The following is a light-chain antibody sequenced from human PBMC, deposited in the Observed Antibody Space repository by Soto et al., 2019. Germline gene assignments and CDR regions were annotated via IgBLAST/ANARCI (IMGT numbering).Light chain of an antibody. J-gene: IGKJ1*01. CDR1: QSISSW. CDR2: KAS. Sequence: DIQMTQSPSTLSASVGDRVNIPCRASQSISSWLAWYQQKPGKAPKLLIYKASSLESGVPSRFSGSGSGTEFTLTISSLQPDDFATYYCQQYNSYWTFGQGTKVDIK. CDR3: QQYNSYWT. V-gene: IGKV1-5*03.